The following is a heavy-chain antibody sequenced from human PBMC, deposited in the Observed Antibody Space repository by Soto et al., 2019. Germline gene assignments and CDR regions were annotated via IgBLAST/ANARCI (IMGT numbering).Heavy chain of an antibody. D-gene: IGHD1-26*01. CDR1: GGSVSSGSYY. CDR2: IYYSGST. V-gene: IGHV4-61*01. J-gene: IGHJ6*02. Sequence: PSETLSLTCTVSGGSVSSGSYYWSWIRQPPGKGLEWIGYIYYSGSTNYNPSLKSRVTISVDTSKNQFSLKLSSVTAADTAVYYCARERVGVGGGYKRTLDVWGQGTTVTVSS. CDR3: ARERVGVGGGYKRTLDV.